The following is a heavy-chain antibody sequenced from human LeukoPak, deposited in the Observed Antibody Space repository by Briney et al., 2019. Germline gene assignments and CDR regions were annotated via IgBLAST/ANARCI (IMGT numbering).Heavy chain of an antibody. Sequence: GESLKISCKGSGYSFTSYWIGWVRQMPGKGLEWMGIIYPGDSDTRYSPSFQGQVTISADKSISTAYLQWSSLKASDTAMYYCARRQRGGYYYDSSGYSALDYWGQGTLVTVPS. V-gene: IGHV5-51*01. J-gene: IGHJ4*02. D-gene: IGHD3-22*01. CDR3: ARRQRGGYYYDSSGYSALDY. CDR2: IYPGDSDT. CDR1: GYSFTSYW.